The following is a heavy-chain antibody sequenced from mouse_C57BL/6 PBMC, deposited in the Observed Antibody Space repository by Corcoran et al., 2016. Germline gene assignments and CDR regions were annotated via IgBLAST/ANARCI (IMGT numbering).Heavy chain of an antibody. CDR1: GYTFTDYN. CDR2: INPNNGGT. D-gene: IGHD1-1*01. J-gene: IGHJ1*03. Sequence: EVQLQQSGPELVKPGASVKIPCKASGYTFTDYNMDWVKQSHGKSLEWIGDINPNNGGTIYNQKFKGKATLTVDKSSSTAYMELRSLTSEDTAVYYCARSSFITTVGATRYFDVWGTGTTVTVSS. CDR3: ARSSFITTVGATRYFDV. V-gene: IGHV1-18*01.